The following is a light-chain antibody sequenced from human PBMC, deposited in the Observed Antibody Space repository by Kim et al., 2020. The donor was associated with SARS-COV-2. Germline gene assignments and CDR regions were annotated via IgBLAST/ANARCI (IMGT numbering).Light chain of an antibody. CDR2: DIS. CDR1: GSDGGGDNY. Sequence: SITVSSTGTGSDGGGDNYASWYQLHQGPAPTLMIYDISKRPPGVSNRFSGSKSGNAASLTISGLQAEDEDDYYCSSYTSSSTFGVVFGTGTQLTVL. CDR3: SSYTSSSTFGVV. J-gene: IGLJ2*01. V-gene: IGLV2-14*04.